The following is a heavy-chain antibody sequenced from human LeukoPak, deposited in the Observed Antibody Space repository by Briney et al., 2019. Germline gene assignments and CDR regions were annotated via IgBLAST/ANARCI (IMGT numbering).Heavy chain of an antibody. CDR3: AKDTINHPTVTTSRGLDY. J-gene: IGHJ4*02. D-gene: IGHD4-11*01. V-gene: IGHV3-23*01. CDR2: ISGSGGST. Sequence: GGSLRLSCAASGFTFSSYAMSWVRQAPGKGLEWVSAISGSGGSTYYADSVKGRFTISRDNSKNALYLQMNSLRAEDTAVYYCAKDTINHPTVTTSRGLDYWGQGTLVTVSS. CDR1: GFTFSSYA.